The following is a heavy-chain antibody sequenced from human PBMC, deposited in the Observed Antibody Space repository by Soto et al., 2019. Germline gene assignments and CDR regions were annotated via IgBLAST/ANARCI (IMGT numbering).Heavy chain of an antibody. Sequence: EVQLLESGGGLVQPGGSLRLSCVASGFTFSTYAMNWVRQAPGKGLEWVSGISGSGGSTFYADSVKGRFTISRDNSKNTLYLQMNGLRAEDTAVYYGAKRIPVDGRGYYYYGMDVWVQGATVTVSS. CDR2: ISGSGGST. V-gene: IGHV3-23*01. CDR1: GFTFSTYA. D-gene: IGHD2-15*01. J-gene: IGHJ6*02. CDR3: AKRIPVDGRGYYYYGMDV.